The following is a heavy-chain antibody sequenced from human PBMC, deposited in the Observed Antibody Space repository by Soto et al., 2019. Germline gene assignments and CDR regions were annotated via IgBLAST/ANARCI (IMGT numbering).Heavy chain of an antibody. Sequence: QVQLVQSGAEVKKPGSSVKVSCKASGGTFSSNAISWVRQAPGQGLEWMGGIIPIYASPNYAQNFQGRVTVTADKATSTAYLELSRLKFADSAIYYCAVTGTGSRSPLAHWGRGTLVIVSS. V-gene: IGHV1-69*06. CDR1: GGTFSSNA. CDR2: IIPIYASP. J-gene: IGHJ4*02. D-gene: IGHD3-9*01. CDR3: AVTGTGSRSPLAH.